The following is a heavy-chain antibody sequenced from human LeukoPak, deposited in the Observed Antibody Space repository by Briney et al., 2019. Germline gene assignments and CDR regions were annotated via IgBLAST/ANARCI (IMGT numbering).Heavy chain of an antibody. CDR2: INPNSGGT. CDR1: GYTFTGYY. Sequence: GASVKVSCKASGYTFTGYYMHWVRQAPGQGLEWMGWINPNSGGTNYAQKFQGRVTMTRDTSISTAYMELSRLRSDDTAVYYCARGSSGVRFLGFDPWGQGTLVTVSS. V-gene: IGHV1-2*02. CDR3: ARGSSGVRFLGFDP. J-gene: IGHJ5*02. D-gene: IGHD3-3*01.